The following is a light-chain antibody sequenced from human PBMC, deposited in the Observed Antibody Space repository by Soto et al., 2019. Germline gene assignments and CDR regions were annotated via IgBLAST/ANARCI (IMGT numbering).Light chain of an antibody. CDR3: QQYGSSGT. J-gene: IGKJ1*01. Sequence: EILLAQSPATLSLSPGGRANLFFRASQSVNNFLAWYQQKPGQAPRLLIFDASYRASGIPGRFSGSGSGTDFTLTISRLEPEDFAVYYCQQYGSSGTFXQGTKVDIK. CDR2: DAS. CDR1: QSVNNF. V-gene: IGKV3-20*01.